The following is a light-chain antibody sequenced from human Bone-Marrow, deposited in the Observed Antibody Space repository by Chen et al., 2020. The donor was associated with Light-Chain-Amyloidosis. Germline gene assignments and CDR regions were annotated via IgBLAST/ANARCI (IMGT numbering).Light chain of an antibody. J-gene: IGLJ1*01. CDR2: AVS. CDR1: SGDVGTYNY. Sequence: QSALTQPASVSVSPGQSLTISCTGTSGDVGTYNYVSWYQQHPGKAPKVMIYAVSNRPSGVSNRFSGSKSGNTASLTISGLQAEDEADYYCSSFTSSSSYVFGPGTKVTVL. CDR3: SSFTSSSSYV. V-gene: IGLV2-14*01.